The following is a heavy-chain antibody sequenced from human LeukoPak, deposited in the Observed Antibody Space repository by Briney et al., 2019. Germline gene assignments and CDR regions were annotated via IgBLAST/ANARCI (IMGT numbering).Heavy chain of an antibody. Sequence: SETLSLTCAVYGGSFSGYYWSWIRQPPGKGLEWIGEINHSGSTNYNPSLKSRVTISVDTSKNQFSLKLSSVTAADTAVYYCARQEGQWLPKAGTLDYWGQGTLVTVSS. D-gene: IGHD6-19*01. J-gene: IGHJ4*02. V-gene: IGHV4-34*01. CDR2: INHSGST. CDR1: GGSFSGYY. CDR3: ARQEGQWLPKAGTLDY.